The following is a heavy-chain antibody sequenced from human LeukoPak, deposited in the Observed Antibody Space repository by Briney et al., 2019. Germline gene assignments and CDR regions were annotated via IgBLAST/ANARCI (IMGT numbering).Heavy chain of an antibody. CDR2: ISGSGGST. CDR3: AKANSGSYYFGIDY. D-gene: IGHD1-26*01. J-gene: IGHJ4*02. CDR1: GFTFSSYA. V-gene: IGHV3-23*01. Sequence: GGSLRLSCAVSGFTFSSYAMSWVRQAPGKGLEWVSTISGSGGSTYYADSVKGRFTISRDTSKNTLFLQMSSLRAEDTAVYYCAKANSGSYYFGIDYWGQGTLVTVSS.